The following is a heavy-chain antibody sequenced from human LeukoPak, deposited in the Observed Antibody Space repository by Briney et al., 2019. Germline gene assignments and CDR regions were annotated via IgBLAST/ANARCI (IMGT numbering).Heavy chain of an antibody. CDR3: ARELEGIAVAGSHGY. CDR2: ISAYNGNT. V-gene: IGHV1-18*01. CDR1: GYTFTTYG. J-gene: IGHJ4*02. Sequence: GASVKVSCKASGYTFTTYGISWVRQAPGQGLEWMGWISAYNGNTNYAQKYQARVTMTTDTSTSTAYMELRSLRSDDTAVYYCARELEGIAVAGSHGYWGQGTLVTVSS. D-gene: IGHD6-19*01.